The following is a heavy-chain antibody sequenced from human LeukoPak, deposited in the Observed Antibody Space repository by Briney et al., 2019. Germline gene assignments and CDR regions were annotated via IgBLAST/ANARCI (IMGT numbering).Heavy chain of an antibody. CDR1: GYTFTSYY. D-gene: IGHD3-22*01. V-gene: IGHV1-46*01. J-gene: IGHJ4*02. CDR3: ARGAWPVAYYDSSGYLHYFDY. Sequence: GASVKVSCKASGYTFTSYYMHWVRQAPGQGLEWMGIINPSGASTNYAQKFQGRVTMTRDTSTSTVYMELSSLRSEDTAVYCCARGAWPVAYYDSSGYLHYFDYWGQGTLVTVSS. CDR2: INPSGAST.